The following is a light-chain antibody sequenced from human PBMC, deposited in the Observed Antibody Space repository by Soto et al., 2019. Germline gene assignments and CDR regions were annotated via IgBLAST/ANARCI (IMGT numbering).Light chain of an antibody. Sequence: SYELPQPPSVSVSPGQTASITCSGDKLGDKYACWYQQKPGQSPVLVIYQDSKRPSGIPERFSGSNSGNTATLTISGTQAKDEADYYCQAWDSSTAVFGGGTKLTVL. CDR2: QDS. CDR1: KLGDKY. J-gene: IGLJ2*01. V-gene: IGLV3-1*01. CDR3: QAWDSSTAV.